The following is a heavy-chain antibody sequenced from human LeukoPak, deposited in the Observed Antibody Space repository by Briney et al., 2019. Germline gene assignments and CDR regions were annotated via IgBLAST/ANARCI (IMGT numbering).Heavy chain of an antibody. CDR3: ARGSPSSGYYYLLGY. V-gene: IGHV3-33*01. J-gene: IGHJ4*02. CDR2: KWYDGSNK. D-gene: IGHD3-22*01. CDR1: GFIFSSFG. Sequence: GGSLRLSCAASGFIFSSFGMHWVRQAPGKGLEWVAVKWYDGSNKYYADSVKGRFTISRDNSKNTLYLQMNSLRAEDTAVYYCARGSPSSGYYYLLGYWGQGTLVTVSS.